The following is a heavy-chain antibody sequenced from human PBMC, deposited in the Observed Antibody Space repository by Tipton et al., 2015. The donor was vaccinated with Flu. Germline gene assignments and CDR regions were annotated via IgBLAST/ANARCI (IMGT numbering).Heavy chain of an antibody. CDR2: INPNSGDT. J-gene: IGHJ4*02. CDR1: GYTFTGHY. V-gene: IGHV1-2*02. Sequence: QSGPEVKKPGASVKVSCQASGYTFTGHYLYWVRQAPGQGLEWMGRINPNSGDTKYAQQFQGRVTMTRDTSVSTVYMELSSLRSDDTALYFCARDQGGYWGQGTLVIVSS. D-gene: IGHD3-16*01. CDR3: ARDQGGY.